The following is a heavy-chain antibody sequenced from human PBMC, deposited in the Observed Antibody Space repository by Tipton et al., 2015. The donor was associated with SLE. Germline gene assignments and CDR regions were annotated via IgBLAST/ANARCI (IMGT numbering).Heavy chain of an antibody. V-gene: IGHV3-7*01. CDR2: IKQDGSER. J-gene: IGHJ3*01. CDR3: VGGNFNYEDAVDV. D-gene: IGHD1-7*01. CDR1: GFTFSNYW. Sequence: SLRLSCAASGFTFSNYWMNWVRQAPGKGLEWVANIKQDGSERYYADSVKGRFTISRDNAKKSLSLQMNSLRAEDTAVYYCVGGNFNYEDAVDVWGRGTMVTVSS.